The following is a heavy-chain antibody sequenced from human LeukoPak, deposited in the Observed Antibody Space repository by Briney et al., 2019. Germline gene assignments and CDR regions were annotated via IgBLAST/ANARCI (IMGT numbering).Heavy chain of an antibody. D-gene: IGHD3-10*01. Sequence: PGGSLRLSCAASGFTFDDYAMHWVRQAPGKGLEWVSGISWNSGSIGYADSVKGRFTISRDNAKNSLYLQMNSLRAEDTALYYCAKGLWFGEFDYWGQGTLVTVSS. V-gene: IGHV3-9*01. J-gene: IGHJ4*02. CDR1: GFTFDDYA. CDR2: ISWNSGSI. CDR3: AKGLWFGEFDY.